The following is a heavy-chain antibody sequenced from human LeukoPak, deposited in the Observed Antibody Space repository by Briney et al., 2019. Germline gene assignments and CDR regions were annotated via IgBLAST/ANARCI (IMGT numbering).Heavy chain of an antibody. CDR2: IYYSGST. D-gene: IGHD2-2*01. CDR1: GGSISSSSYY. CDR3: ARSVVPAAFDAFDI. Sequence: PSETLSLTCTVSGGSISSSSYYWGWIRQPPGKGLEWIGSIYYSGSTYYNPSLKSRVTISVDTSKNQFSLKLSSVTAADTAVYYCARSVVPAAFDAFDIWGQGTMVTVSS. V-gene: IGHV4-39*07. J-gene: IGHJ3*02.